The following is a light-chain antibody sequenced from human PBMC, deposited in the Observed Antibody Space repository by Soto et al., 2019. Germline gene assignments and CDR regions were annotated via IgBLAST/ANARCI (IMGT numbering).Light chain of an antibody. CDR1: SSDVGGYNY. CDR3: TSYAGGNNV. CDR2: EVN. J-gene: IGLJ1*01. V-gene: IGLV2-8*01. Sequence: QSALTQPPSASGSPGQSVTISCTGTSSDVGGYNYVSWYQQYPDKVPKLMIYEVNKRPSGVPDRFSGSKSGNTASLTISGFQADDEADYYCTSYAGGNNVFGTGTKLTVL.